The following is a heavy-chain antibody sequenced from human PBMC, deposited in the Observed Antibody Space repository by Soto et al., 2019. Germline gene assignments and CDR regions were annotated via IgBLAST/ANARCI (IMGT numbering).Heavy chain of an antibody. V-gene: IGHV3-30*18. CDR2: ISYDGDNR. CDR1: GFTFTNYA. CDR3: AKVAGTWELAYYLDT. Sequence: QELLVESGGGVAQPGTSLRLSCAASGFTFTNYAIYWVRQPPGEGLEWVAAISYDGDNRYYADSVKGRFTVSRDDARSTSSLQMNSLRPEDTAVYFCAKVAGTWELAYYLDTWGQGTLVSVST. D-gene: IGHD1-1*01. J-gene: IGHJ4*02.